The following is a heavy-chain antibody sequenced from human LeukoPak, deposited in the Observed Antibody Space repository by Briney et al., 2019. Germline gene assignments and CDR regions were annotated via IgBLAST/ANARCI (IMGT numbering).Heavy chain of an antibody. CDR3: ARGRSSSSRWGPHFDY. CDR2: INPSGGST. CDR1: GYTFTSYY. V-gene: IGHV1-46*01. Sequence: ASVKVSCKASGYTFTSYYMHWVRQAPGQGLEWMGIINPSGGSTSYAQKFQGRVTMTRDTSTSTVYMELRSLRSDDTAVYYCARGRSSSSRWGPHFDYWGQGTLVTVSS. D-gene: IGHD6-6*01. J-gene: IGHJ4*02.